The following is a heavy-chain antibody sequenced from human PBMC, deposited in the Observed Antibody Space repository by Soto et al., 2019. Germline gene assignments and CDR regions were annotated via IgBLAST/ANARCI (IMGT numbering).Heavy chain of an antibody. CDR3: ARELNWGFDY. CDR1: GFSFEYFW. Sequence: EVQLVESGGGIVQPGGSLRLSCAASGFSFEYFWMHWVRQRPGEGPVWVSRIISDGSSTSYSDTVRGRFTISRDNAKNMVYLQMNSLRADDTAVYYCARELNWGFDYWGQGSLVTVSS. V-gene: IGHV3-74*01. CDR2: IISDGSST. D-gene: IGHD7-27*01. J-gene: IGHJ4*02.